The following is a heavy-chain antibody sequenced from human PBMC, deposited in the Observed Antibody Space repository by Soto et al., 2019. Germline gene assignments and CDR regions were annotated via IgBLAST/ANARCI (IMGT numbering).Heavy chain of an antibody. CDR2: ISYDGSNK. CDR1: GFTFSSYA. Sequence: QVQLVESGGGVVQPGRSLRLSCAASGFTFSSYAMHWVRQAPGKGLEWVAVISYDGSNKYYADSVKGRFTISRDNSKNTLYLQMNSLRAEDTAVYYCARAYEGDYFDYWGQGPWSPSPQ. V-gene: IGHV3-30-3*01. D-gene: IGHD3-16*01. J-gene: IGHJ4*02. CDR3: ARAYEGDYFDY.